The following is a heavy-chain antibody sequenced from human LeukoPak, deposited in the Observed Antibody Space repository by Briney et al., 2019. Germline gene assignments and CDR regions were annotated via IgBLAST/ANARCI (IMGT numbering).Heavy chain of an antibody. V-gene: IGHV3-7*01. Sequence: TYWXXWVRQAPGKGLEWVANIKQDGSEKYYVDSVKGQFTISRDNAKNSLYLQMNSLRAEDTAMYYCARDSAGNDYWGQGTLVTVSS. J-gene: IGHJ4*02. D-gene: IGHD6-13*01. CDR3: ARDSAGNDY. CDR2: IKQDGSEK. CDR1: TYW.